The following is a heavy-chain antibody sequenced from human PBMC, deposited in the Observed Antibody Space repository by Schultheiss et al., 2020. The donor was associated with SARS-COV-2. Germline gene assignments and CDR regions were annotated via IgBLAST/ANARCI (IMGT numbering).Heavy chain of an antibody. CDR2: ISWNSGSI. V-gene: IGHV3-9*01. Sequence: GGSLRLSCAASGFTFSSYAMHWVRQAPGKGLEWVSGISWNSGSIGYADSVKGRFTISRDNAKNSLYLQMNSLRAEDTAVYYCARDPRTVTPERYFDYWGQGTLVTVSS. CDR1: GFTFSSYA. J-gene: IGHJ4*02. D-gene: IGHD4-17*01. CDR3: ARDPRTVTPERYFDY.